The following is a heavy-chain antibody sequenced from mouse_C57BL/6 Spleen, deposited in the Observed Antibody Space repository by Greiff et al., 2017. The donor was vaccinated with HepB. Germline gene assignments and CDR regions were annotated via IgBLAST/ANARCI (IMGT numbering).Heavy chain of an antibody. Sequence: DVMLVESGGGLVQPGGSLKLSCAASGFTFSDYGMAWVRQAPRKGPEWVAFISNLAYSIYYADTVTGRFTISRENAKNTLYLEMSSLRSEDTAMYYCARHWDVYAMDYWGQGTSVTVSS. V-gene: IGHV5-15*01. CDR1: GFTFSDYG. D-gene: IGHD4-1*01. CDR2: ISNLAYSI. CDR3: ARHWDVYAMDY. J-gene: IGHJ4*01.